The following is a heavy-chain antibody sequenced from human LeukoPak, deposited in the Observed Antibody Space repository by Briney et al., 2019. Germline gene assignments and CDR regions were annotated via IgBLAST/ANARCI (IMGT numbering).Heavy chain of an antibody. D-gene: IGHD1-26*01. CDR3: ARHRLGGSYFDY. CDR1: GGTFSSYT. Sequence: GASVKVSCKASGGTFSSYTISWVRQAPGQGLEWMGRIIPILGIANYAQKFQGRVTITADKSTSTAYMELSSLRSEDTAVYYCARHRLGGSYFDYWRQGTLVTVSS. J-gene: IGHJ4*02. CDR2: IIPILGIA. V-gene: IGHV1-69*02.